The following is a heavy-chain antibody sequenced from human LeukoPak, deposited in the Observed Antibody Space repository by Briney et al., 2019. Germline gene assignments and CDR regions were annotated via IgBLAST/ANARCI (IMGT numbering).Heavy chain of an antibody. CDR2: IYYSGST. CDR1: GGSISSSSYY. Sequence: SETLSLTCTVSGGSISSSSYYWGWIRQPPGKGLEWIGSIYYSGSTYYNPSLKSRVTISVDTSKNQFSLKLSSVTAADTAVYYCARGLGGPFYFDYWGQGTLVTVSS. J-gene: IGHJ4*02. CDR3: ARGLGGPFYFDY. D-gene: IGHD3-16*01. V-gene: IGHV4-39*07.